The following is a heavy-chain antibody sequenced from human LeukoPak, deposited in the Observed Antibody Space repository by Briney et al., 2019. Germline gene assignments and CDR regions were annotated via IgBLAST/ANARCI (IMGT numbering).Heavy chain of an antibody. J-gene: IGHJ3*02. CDR2: IIPIFGIA. CDR1: GGTFSSYA. Sequence: SVKVSCKASGGTFSSYAISWVRQAPGQGLEWMGRIIPIFGIANYAQKFQGRVTITADKSTSTAYMELSSLRSEDTAVYYCARGTAGDAFDIWGQGTMVTVSS. CDR3: ARGTAGDAFDI. V-gene: IGHV1-69*04. D-gene: IGHD6-13*01.